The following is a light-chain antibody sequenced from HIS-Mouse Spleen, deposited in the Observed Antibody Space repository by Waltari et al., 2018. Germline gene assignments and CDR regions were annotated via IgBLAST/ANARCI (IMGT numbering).Light chain of an antibody. V-gene: IGLV2-23*01. Sequence: QSALTQPASVSGSPGQSITISCTGTSCDVGSYNLVSWYQQHPGKPPKLMIYEGSKRPSGVSNRFSGSKSGNTASLTISGLQAEDEADYYCCSYAGSSTWVFGGGTKLTVL. CDR2: EGS. J-gene: IGLJ3*02. CDR3: CSYAGSSTWV. CDR1: SCDVGSYNL.